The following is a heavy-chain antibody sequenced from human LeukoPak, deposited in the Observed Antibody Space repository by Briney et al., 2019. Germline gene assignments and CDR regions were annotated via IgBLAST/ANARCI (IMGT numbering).Heavy chain of an antibody. CDR3: ARGTYYYDRSGCFDY. Sequence: GGSLRLSCVASGFTFSNYAMSWVRQAPGKGLEWVSAISGSGGSTYYADSVKGRFTISRDNSKNTLYLQMNSLRAEDTAVYYCARGTYYYDRSGCFDYWGQGTLVTVSS. D-gene: IGHD3-22*01. CDR2: ISGSGGST. J-gene: IGHJ4*02. CDR1: GFTFSNYA. V-gene: IGHV3-23*01.